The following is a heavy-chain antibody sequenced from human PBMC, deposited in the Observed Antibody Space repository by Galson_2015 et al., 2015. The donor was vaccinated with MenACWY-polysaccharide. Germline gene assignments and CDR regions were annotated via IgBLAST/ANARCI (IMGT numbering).Heavy chain of an antibody. CDR1: GSRFSHSG. Sequence: SLRLSCAASGSRFSHSGMHWVRQAPGKGLEWVAVIQYDGSKIVYADSVKGRFTISRDNSKNTLFLEMNSLGAEDTAVYYCAREGSRIVFHVLDTCRQGTMVAVSS. CDR2: IQYDGSKI. J-gene: IGHJ3*02. CDR3: AREGSRIVFHVLDT. V-gene: IGHV3-33*01. D-gene: IGHD6-13*01.